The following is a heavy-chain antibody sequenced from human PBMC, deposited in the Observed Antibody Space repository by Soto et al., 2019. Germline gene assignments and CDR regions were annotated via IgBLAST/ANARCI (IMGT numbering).Heavy chain of an antibody. D-gene: IGHD3-10*01. CDR3: ASSYHGSGSYYNWFDP. Sequence: QVQLVQSGAEVKKPGSSVKVCCKASGGTFSSYAISWVRQAAGQALEWMGGIIPIFGTANYAQKFQGRVTITADESTSTAYMELSSLRSEDTAVYYCASSYHGSGSYYNWFDPWGQGTLVTVSS. V-gene: IGHV1-69*01. CDR2: IIPIFGTA. CDR1: GGTFSSYA. J-gene: IGHJ5*02.